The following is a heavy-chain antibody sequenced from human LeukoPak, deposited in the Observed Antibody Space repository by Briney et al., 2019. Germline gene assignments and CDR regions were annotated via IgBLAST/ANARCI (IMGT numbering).Heavy chain of an antibody. V-gene: IGHV4-59*01. Sequence: PSETLSLTCTVSGGSISSYYWRWIRQPPGKGLEWSGYIYYSGSTNYNPSLKSRVTISVDTSKNQFSLKLSSVTAADTAVYYCARTRPEGQLVPHYYYMDVWGKGTTVTVSS. CDR2: IYYSGST. D-gene: IGHD6-6*01. CDR1: GGSISSYY. CDR3: ARTRPEGQLVPHYYYMDV. J-gene: IGHJ6*03.